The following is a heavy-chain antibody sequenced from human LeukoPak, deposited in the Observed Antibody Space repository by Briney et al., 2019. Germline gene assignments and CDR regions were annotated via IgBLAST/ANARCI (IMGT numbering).Heavy chain of an antibody. CDR3: ARANTYDGFYFDY. V-gene: IGHV4-39*07. CDR2: IYYSGST. D-gene: IGHD5-12*01. CDR1: GDSINSTSYY. J-gene: IGHJ4*02. Sequence: SETLSLTCTVSGDSINSTSYYWGWIRQPPGKGLEWIGSIYYSGSTYYNPSLKSRVTISVDTSKNQISLKLRSLTAADTAVYYCARANTYDGFYFDYWGQGTLVTVSS.